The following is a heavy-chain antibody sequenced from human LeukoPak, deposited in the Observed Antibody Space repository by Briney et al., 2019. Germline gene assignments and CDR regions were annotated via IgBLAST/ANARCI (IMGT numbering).Heavy chain of an antibody. D-gene: IGHD2-21*01. J-gene: IGHJ3*01. CDR3: ASFRDADN. CDR2: INTAGST. CDR1: GLTFSNVW. Sequence: GSLRLSCEVSGLTFSNVWMHWVRQTPGQGLVWVCRINTAGSTVYADPVKGRFTISRDNAKNMVYLQMNSLRTEDTAVYYCASFRDADNWGRGTMVTVSS. V-gene: IGHV3-74*01.